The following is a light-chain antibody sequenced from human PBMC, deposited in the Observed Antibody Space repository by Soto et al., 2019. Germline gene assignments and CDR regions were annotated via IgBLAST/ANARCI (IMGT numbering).Light chain of an antibody. CDR3: SSYTTSNTRQIV. J-gene: IGLJ1*01. V-gene: IGLV2-14*01. CDR1: RSDVGGYNY. Sequence: QSALTQPASVSGSPGQSFTISCTGTRSDVGGYNYVSWYQQHPGKAPNFMIYDVSNRPSGVSNRFSGSKSGNTASLTISGLQTEDESDYYCSSYTTSNTRQIVFGTGTKLTVL. CDR2: DVS.